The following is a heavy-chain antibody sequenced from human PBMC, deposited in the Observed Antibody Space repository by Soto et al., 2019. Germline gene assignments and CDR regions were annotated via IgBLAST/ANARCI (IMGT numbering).Heavy chain of an antibody. CDR3: AQDHCSGGSCSSSYYYGMDI. V-gene: IGHV3-23*01. Sequence: PGGSLRLSCAASGFTFSSYAMSWVRQAPGKGLEWVSAISGSGGSTYYADSVKGRFTISRDNSKNTLYLQMNSLRAEDTAVYYCAQDHCSGGSCSSSYYYGMDIWGQGTTVTVSS. CDR1: GFTFSSYA. CDR2: ISGSGGST. D-gene: IGHD2-15*01. J-gene: IGHJ6*02.